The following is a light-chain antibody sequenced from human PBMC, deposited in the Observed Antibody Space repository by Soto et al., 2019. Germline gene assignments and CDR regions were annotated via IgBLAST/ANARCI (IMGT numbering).Light chain of an antibody. Sequence: QSALTQPASVSGSAGQSITISCTGTSSDVGGYNYVSWYQQHPGKAPKLRIYDVSNRPSGVSNRFSGSKSGNTASLTISGLQADDEADYYCSSYTSSSTDVVFGGGTKLTVL. CDR3: SSYTSSSTDVV. J-gene: IGLJ2*01. CDR1: SSDVGGYNY. CDR2: DVS. V-gene: IGLV2-14*01.